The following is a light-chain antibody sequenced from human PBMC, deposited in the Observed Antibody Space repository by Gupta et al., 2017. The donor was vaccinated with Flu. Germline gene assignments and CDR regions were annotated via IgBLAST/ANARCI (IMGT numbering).Light chain of an antibody. CDR3: QQYYITPRT. CDR1: QSLFYSSSNKNY. Sequence: SLGERATINGRSSQSLFYSSSNKNYLAWYQQKPGQPPKLLIYWASTRESGVPDRFSGSGSGTDFTLTISSLQAEDVAVYYCQQYYITPRTFGQGTKVDIK. CDR2: WAS. V-gene: IGKV4-1*01. J-gene: IGKJ1*01.